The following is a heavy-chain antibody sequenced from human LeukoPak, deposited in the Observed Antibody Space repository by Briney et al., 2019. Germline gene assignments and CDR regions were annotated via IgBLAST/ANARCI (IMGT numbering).Heavy chain of an antibody. CDR1: GFTFSPFSDFA. CDR3: ARAIYYYDSSGYPMAAYFDY. D-gene: IGHD3-22*01. J-gene: IGHJ4*02. V-gene: IGHV3-23*01. CDR2: IDSGGRTT. Sequence: GGSLRLTCSASGFTFSPFSDFAMSWVRQAPGKGLEWVSRIDSGGRTTSYSDSVKGRFTISRDNAKNALYLQMNSLRAEDTAVYYCARAIYYYDSSGYPMAAYFDYWGQGTLVTVSS.